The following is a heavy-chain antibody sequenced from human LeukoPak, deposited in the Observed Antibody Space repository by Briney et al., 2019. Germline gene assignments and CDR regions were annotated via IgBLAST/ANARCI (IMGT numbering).Heavy chain of an antibody. V-gene: IGHV3-43D*03. J-gene: IGHJ6*03. CDR1: GFTFDDYV. Sequence: LAGGSLRLSCAASGFTFDDYVMHWVRQAPGKGLEWVSLISWDGGKTYYADSVKGRFTISRDNRKNSLYMEMNSLTAEDTALYYCAKGGAYNWNYGYYYMDVWGKGTTVTVTS. D-gene: IGHD1-20*01. CDR2: ISWDGGKT. CDR3: AKGGAYNWNYGYYYMDV.